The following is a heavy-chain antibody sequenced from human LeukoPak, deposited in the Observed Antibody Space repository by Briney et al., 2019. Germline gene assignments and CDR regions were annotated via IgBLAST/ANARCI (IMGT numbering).Heavy chain of an antibody. CDR2: ISGSGGSA. CDR1: GFTFSSYA. D-gene: IGHD2-2*02. J-gene: IGHJ4*02. CDR3: AKDRGASCYNIFDY. V-gene: IGHV3-23*01. Sequence: PGGSRRLSCAAAGFTFSSYAMSWVRQAPGKGLGWVAGISGSGGSAYFADSVKGRFTISRDTSKNTLYLQMNSLRAEDTAVYYCAKDRGASCYNIFDYWGQGILVTVSS.